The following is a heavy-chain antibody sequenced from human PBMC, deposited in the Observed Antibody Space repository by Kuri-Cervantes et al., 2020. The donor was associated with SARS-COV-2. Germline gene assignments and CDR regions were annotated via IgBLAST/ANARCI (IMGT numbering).Heavy chain of an antibody. CDR3: ARYVAIYGYFDY. V-gene: IGHV5-51*01. CDR2: IYPGDSDT. CDR1: GYRFTGYW. D-gene: IGHD5-18*01. Sequence: KVSCKGSGYRFTGYWIGWVRQMPGKGLEWMGIIYPGDSDTRYSPSFEGQVTISADQSIDTAYLQWSSLKASDTAMYYCARYVAIYGYFDYWGQGTLVTVSS. J-gene: IGHJ4*02.